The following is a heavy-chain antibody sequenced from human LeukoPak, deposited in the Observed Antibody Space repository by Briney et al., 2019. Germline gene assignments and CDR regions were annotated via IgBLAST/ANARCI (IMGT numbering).Heavy chain of an antibody. CDR1: GFTFSNAW. V-gene: IGHV3-15*01. CDR2: IKSKTDGGTT. Sequence: GGSLRLACAAPGFTFSNAWMSWVRQAPGKGPEWVGRIKSKTDGGTTDYAAPVKGSLTISSDDSKDTLYLQMNSLKTEDTAVYYCTTVGDYYYGMDVWGQGTTVTVSS. CDR3: TTVGDYYYGMDV. J-gene: IGHJ6*02. D-gene: IGHD3-10*01.